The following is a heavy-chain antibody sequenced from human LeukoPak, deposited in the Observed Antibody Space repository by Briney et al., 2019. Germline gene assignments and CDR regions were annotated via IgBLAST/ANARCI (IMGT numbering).Heavy chain of an antibody. Sequence: ASVKVFCKVSGYTLTELSMHWVRHAPARGRVWMGGFDSEDGETIYAKKFQGRVTMTEDTSTDTAYMELSSLRSEDTAVYYCATEGTGSSSWYDYWGQGTLVTVSS. CDR2: FDSEDGET. V-gene: IGHV1-24*01. D-gene: IGHD6-6*01. CDR1: GYTLTELS. J-gene: IGHJ4*02. CDR3: ATEGTGSSSWYDY.